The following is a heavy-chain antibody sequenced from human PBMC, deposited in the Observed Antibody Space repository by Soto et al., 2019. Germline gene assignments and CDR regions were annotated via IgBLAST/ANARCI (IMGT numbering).Heavy chain of an antibody. J-gene: IGHJ4*02. CDR2: MYHGGRT. CDR1: GDSVTNYF. CDR3: ARDPGYCTNGVCPIFDF. V-gene: IGHV4-59*02. D-gene: IGHD2-8*01. Sequence: PSETLSLTCTVSGDSVTNYFWSWMRQPPGKGLEWIGHMYHGGRTNYSPSLKSRVTMSLDSSKNKFSLNLNSVTAADTAVYFCARDPGYCTNGVCPIFDFWGQGVLVTVSS.